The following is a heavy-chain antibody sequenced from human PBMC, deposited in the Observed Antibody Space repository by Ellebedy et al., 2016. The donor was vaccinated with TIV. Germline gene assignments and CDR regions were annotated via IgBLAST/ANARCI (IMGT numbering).Heavy chain of an antibody. CDR1: GGTFSSYA. Sequence: ASVKVSXXASGGTFSSYAISWVRQAPGQGLEWMGWINPNSGGTNYAQKFQGRVTMTRDTSISTAYMELSRLRSDDTAVYYCARSQYYYYMDVWGKGTTVTVSS. J-gene: IGHJ6*03. CDR2: INPNSGGT. CDR3: ARSQYYYYMDV. V-gene: IGHV1-2*02.